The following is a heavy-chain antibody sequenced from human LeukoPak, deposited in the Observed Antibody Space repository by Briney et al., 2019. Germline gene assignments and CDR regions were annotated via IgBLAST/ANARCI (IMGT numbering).Heavy chain of an antibody. J-gene: IGHJ4*02. D-gene: IGHD2-8*02. V-gene: IGHV3-23*01. CDR3: ATYRQVLLPFES. Sequence: GGSLRLSCAASGFTFSNYAMSWVRQAPGKGLEWVSVISGSGGSTYYVDSVQGRFTISRDNSKSTLSLQMNSLRAEDTAIYYCATYRQVLLPFESWGQGTLVTVSS. CDR1: GFTFSNYA. CDR2: ISGSGGST.